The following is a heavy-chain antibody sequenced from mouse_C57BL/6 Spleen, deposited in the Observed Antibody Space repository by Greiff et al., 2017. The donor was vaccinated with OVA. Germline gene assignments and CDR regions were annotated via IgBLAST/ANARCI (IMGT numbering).Heavy chain of an antibody. J-gene: IGHJ3*01. Sequence: EVKVVESGPGMVKPSQSLSLTCTVTGYSITSGYDWHWNRHFPGNKLEWMGYIRYSGNTNYNPSLKSLTTITHDTSKNHFFLKLNSVTTEDTATYDCERDNPGGWCAYWGQGTLVTVSA. CDR3: ERDNPGGWCAY. D-gene: IGHD1-1*02. V-gene: IGHV3-1*01. CDR1: GYSITSGYD. CDR2: IRYSGNT.